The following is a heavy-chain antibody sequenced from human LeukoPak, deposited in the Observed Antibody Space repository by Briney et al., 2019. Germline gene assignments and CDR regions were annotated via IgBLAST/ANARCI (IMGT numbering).Heavy chain of an antibody. Sequence: SVKVSCTASGGTFSSYAISWVRQAPGQGLEWMGGIIPIFGTANYAQKFQGRVTITADESTSTAYMELSSLRSEDTAVYYCARDKLAGGDSSGYFDYWGQGTLVTVSS. J-gene: IGHJ4*02. V-gene: IGHV1-69*13. D-gene: IGHD3-22*01. CDR3: ARDKLAGGDSSGYFDY. CDR2: IIPIFGTA. CDR1: GGTFSSYA.